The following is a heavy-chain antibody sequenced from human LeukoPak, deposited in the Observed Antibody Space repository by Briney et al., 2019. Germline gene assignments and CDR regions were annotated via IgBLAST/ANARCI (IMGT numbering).Heavy chain of an antibody. V-gene: IGHV3-30*02. CDR1: GFTFNNYG. D-gene: IGHD4-23*01. J-gene: IGHJ4*02. Sequence: GGSLRLSCAASGFTFNNYGMHWVRQAPGKGLEWVAFIRYNGNNQYYADSVKGRFTISRDNSKSTLYLQMNSLRAEDTAIYYCAKWDRDYGGSHYLDYWGQGTLVTVSA. CDR3: AKWDRDYGGSHYLDY. CDR2: IRYNGNNQ.